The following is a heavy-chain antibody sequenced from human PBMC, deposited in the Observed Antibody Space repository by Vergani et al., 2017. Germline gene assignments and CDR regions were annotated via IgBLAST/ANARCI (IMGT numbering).Heavy chain of an antibody. CDR3: AKDQAVLDY. J-gene: IGHJ4*02. CDR2: ISSSSSYI. V-gene: IGHV3-21*04. CDR1: GFTFSSYS. Sequence: EVQLLESGGGLVQPGGSLRLSCAASGFTFSSYSMNWVRQAPGKGLEWVSSISSSSSYIYYADSVKGRFTISRDNAKNSLYLQMNGLRAEDTAVYYCAKDQAVLDYWGQGTLVTVSS.